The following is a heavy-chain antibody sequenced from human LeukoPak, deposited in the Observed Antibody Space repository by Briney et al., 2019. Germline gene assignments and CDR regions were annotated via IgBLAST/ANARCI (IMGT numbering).Heavy chain of an antibody. CDR3: AATRVGATYDAFDI. V-gene: IGHV1-69*02. J-gene: IGHJ3*02. CDR2: IIPILGIA. D-gene: IGHD1-26*01. Sequence: SVKVSCKASGGTFSSYTISWVRQAPGQGLEWMGRIIPILGIANYAQKFQGRVTITTDKSTSTAYMELSRLRSEDTAVYYCAATRVGATYDAFDIWGQGTIVTASS. CDR1: GGTFSSYT.